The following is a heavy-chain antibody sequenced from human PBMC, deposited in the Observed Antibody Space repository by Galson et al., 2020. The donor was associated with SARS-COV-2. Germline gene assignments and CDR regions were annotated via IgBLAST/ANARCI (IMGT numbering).Heavy chain of an antibody. CDR1: GGTFSSSD. CDR3: VRGEVQTLDY. J-gene: IGHJ4*02. V-gene: IGHV1-69*13. D-gene: IGHD1-1*01. CDR2: FIHVFHTA. Sequence: SVKVSCKASGGTFSSSDVNWVRQAHGQGLEWLGGFIHVFHTATYAQKFQGRVTITADEPTTTAYMELTSLRSDDTAVYFCVRGEVQTLDYWGQGTLVTVSS.